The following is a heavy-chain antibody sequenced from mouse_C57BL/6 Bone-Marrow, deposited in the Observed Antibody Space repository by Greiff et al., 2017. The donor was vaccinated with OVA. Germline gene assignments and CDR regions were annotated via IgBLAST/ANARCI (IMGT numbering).Heavy chain of an antibody. J-gene: IGHJ2*01. CDR2: ITPSSGYT. V-gene: IGHV1-7*01. CDR3: AIRGLNLNWPYYFDY. D-gene: IGHD4-1*01. CDR1: GYTFTSYW. Sequence: QVQLQQSGAELAKPGASVKLSCKASGYTFTSYWMHWVKQRPGQGLEWIGYITPSSGYTKYNQKFKDKATLTADKSSSTAYMLLISLTYEDSAVYYCAIRGLNLNWPYYFDYWGQGTTLTVSS.